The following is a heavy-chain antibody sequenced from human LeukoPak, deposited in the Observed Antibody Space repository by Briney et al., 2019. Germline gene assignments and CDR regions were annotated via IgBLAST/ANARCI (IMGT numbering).Heavy chain of an antibody. CDR3: ARRYCSSTSCYYFDY. V-gene: IGHV1-2*02. D-gene: IGHD2-2*01. Sequence: ASVKVSCKASGYTFTDYYMHWVRQAPGQELEWMGWINVNRGGTNYAQRFQGRVTMTRDTSITTAYMELSRLESDDTAVYYCARRYCSSTSCYYFDYWGQGTLVTVSS. CDR1: GYTFTDYY. J-gene: IGHJ4*02. CDR2: INVNRGGT.